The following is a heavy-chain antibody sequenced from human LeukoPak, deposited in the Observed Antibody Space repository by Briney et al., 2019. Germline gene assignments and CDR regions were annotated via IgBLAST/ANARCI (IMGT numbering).Heavy chain of an antibody. CDR2: INHSGST. CDR1: GGSFSGYY. D-gene: IGHD4-17*01. V-gene: IGHV4-34*01. CDR3: ARRNYGDYGMFDY. J-gene: IGHJ4*02. Sequence: SETLSLTCAVYGGSFSGYYWSWIRQPPGKGLEWIGEINHSGSTNYNPSLKSRVTISVDTSKNQFSLKLSSVTAADTAVYYCARRNYGDYGMFDYWGQGTLVTVSS.